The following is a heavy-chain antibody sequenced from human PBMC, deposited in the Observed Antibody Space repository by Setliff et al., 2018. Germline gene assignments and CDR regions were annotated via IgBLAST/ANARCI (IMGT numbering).Heavy chain of an antibody. Sequence: SVKVSCKASGGTFSSYAISWVRQAPGQGLEWMGGIIPILGIANNAQKFQGRVTITADKSTSTAYMELSSLRSEDTAVYYCARDGDSYGATVDYWGQGTLVTVSS. CDR1: GGTFSSYA. V-gene: IGHV1-69*10. CDR3: ARDGDSYGATVDY. J-gene: IGHJ4*02. D-gene: IGHD5-18*01. CDR2: IIPILGIA.